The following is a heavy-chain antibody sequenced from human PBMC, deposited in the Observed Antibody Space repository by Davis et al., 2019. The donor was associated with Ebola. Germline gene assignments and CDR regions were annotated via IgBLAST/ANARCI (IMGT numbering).Heavy chain of an antibody. CDR3: ARGPTDPSGG. V-gene: IGHV1-8*01. CDR2: MNPNSGNT. J-gene: IGHJ4*02. Sequence: ASVTVSCKASGYTFNRYDINWVRPATGQGLEWMGRMNPNSGNTAYAQKFQGRATLTADESTRTAYMELSSLRSEDTAVYYSARGPTDPSGGWGQGTLVTVSS. D-gene: IGHD3-16*01. CDR1: GYTFNRYD.